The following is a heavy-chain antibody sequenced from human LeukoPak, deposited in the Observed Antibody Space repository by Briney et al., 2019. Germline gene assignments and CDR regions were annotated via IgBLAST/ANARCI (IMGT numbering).Heavy chain of an antibody. CDR3: ARHVEQRLTPFDY. J-gene: IGHJ4*02. CDR2: IYYSGRT. CDR1: GGTISSYY. V-gene: IGHV4-59*08. Sequence: PSETLSLTCTVSGGTISSYYSSWIRQPPGKGLEWIGYIYYSGRTNYNPSLKSRVTISVDTSKNQFSLKLTSVTAADTAVYYCARHVEQRLTPFDYWGQGTLVTVSS. D-gene: IGHD6-25*01.